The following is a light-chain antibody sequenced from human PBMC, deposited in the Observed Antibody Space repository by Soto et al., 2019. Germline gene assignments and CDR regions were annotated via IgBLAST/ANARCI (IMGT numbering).Light chain of an antibody. V-gene: IGLV2-23*02. CDR1: SSDVGGYDL. CDR3: CSYAGSRTFV. Sequence: QSALTQPASVSGSPGQSITISCTGTSSDVGGYDLVSWYQQHPGKAPKLMIFEDTARPSGLSNRFSGSKSGDTASLTISRLQAEDEAHYYCCSYAGSRTFVFGGGTKLTVL. J-gene: IGLJ3*02. CDR2: EDT.